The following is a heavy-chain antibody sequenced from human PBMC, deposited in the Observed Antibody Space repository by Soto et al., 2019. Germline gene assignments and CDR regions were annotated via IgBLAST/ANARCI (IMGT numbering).Heavy chain of an antibody. V-gene: IGHV4-39*01. J-gene: IGHJ4*02. CDR3: AIRGSSGWCFDY. Sequence: SEALSLTCTVSGGSISSSSYYWGWIRQPPGKGLEWFGSIYYSGSTYYNPSLKSRVTISVDTSQNQFSLKLNSVTAADTAVYYCAIRGSSGWCFDYWGQGTLLTVSS. CDR1: GGSISSSSYY. D-gene: IGHD6-19*01. CDR2: IYYSGST.